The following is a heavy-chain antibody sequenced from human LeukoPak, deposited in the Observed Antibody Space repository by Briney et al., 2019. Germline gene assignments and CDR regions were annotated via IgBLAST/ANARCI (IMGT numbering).Heavy chain of an antibody. D-gene: IGHD3-22*01. Sequence: ASVKVSCKASGYTFTGYYMHWVRQAPGPGPEWIGWINPNSGGTHYAQKSQGRVTMTRDTSISTPYMELSRLRSDDTAVYYCGRGPDYYDRSGYDYYFDYWGQGTLVTVSS. CDR3: GRGPDYYDRSGYDYYFDY. CDR2: INPNSGGT. J-gene: IGHJ4*02. V-gene: IGHV1-2*02. CDR1: GYTFTGYY.